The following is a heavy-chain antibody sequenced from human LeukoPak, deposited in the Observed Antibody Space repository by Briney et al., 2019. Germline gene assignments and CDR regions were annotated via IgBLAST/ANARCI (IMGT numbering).Heavy chain of an antibody. V-gene: IGHV6-1*01. CDR2: TYYRSKWYN. CDR1: GDSVSSNSAA. Sequence: SQTLSLTCAISGDSVSSNSAAWNWIRQSPSRGLEWVGRTYYRSKWYNDYAVSMKSRITINPDTSKDQFSLQLNSVTPEDTAVYYCAAQLVPTYNWFDPWGQGTLVTVSS. J-gene: IGHJ5*02. CDR3: AAQLVPTYNWFDP. D-gene: IGHD6-13*01.